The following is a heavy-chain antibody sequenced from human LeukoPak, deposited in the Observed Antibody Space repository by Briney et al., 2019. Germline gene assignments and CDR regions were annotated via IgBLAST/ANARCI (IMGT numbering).Heavy chain of an antibody. V-gene: IGHV1-69*06. D-gene: IGHD3-10*01. CDR2: IIPIFGTA. CDR3: ARDLEGTMVRGVGV. Sequence: SVKVSCKASGGTFSSYAISWVRQAPGQGLEWMGGIIPIFGTANYAQKFQGRVTITADKSTSTAYMELRSLRSDDTAVYYCARDLEGTMVRGVGVWGKGTTVTVSS. J-gene: IGHJ6*04. CDR1: GGTFSSYA.